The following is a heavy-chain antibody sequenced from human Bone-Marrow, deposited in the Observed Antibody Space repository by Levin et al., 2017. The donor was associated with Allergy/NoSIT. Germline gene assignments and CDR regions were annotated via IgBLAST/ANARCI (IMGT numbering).Heavy chain of an antibody. V-gene: IGHV4-59*08. CDR3: ARHYGGDAFDS. D-gene: IGHD4-23*01. J-gene: IGHJ3*02. CDR1: GGSISSYY. CDR2: IYYSGST. Sequence: SETLSLTCTVSGGSISSYYWSWIRQPPGKGLEWIGYIYYSGSTNYNPSLKSRVTISVDTSKNQFSLKLSSVTAADTAVYYCARHYGGDAFDSWGQGTMVTVSS.